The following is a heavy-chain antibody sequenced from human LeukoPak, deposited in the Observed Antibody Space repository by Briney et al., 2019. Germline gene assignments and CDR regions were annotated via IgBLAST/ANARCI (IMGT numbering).Heavy chain of an antibody. J-gene: IGHJ4*02. CDR3: ARSTRIVPTGYFDY. V-gene: IGHV3-30*19. Sequence: GGSLRLSCAASGFTFSSYGMHWVRQAPGKGLEWVAVIWYDGSNKYYADSVKGRFTISRDNSKNTLYLQMNSLRAEDTAVYYCARSTRIVPTGYFDYWGQGTLVTVSS. CDR2: IWYDGSNK. D-gene: IGHD2-8*01. CDR1: GFTFSSYG.